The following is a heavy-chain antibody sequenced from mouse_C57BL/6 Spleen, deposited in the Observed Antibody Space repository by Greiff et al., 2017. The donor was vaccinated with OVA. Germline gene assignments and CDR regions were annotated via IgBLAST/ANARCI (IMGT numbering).Heavy chain of an antibody. J-gene: IGHJ4*01. CDR1: GYSFTGYF. D-gene: IGHD2-4*01. Sequence: EVQLQQSGPELVKPGDSVKISCKASGYSFTGYFMNWVMQSHGKSLEWIGRINPYNGDTFYNQKFKGKATLTVDKSSSTAHMELRSLTSEDSAVYYCARRDYDENYYAMDYWGQGTSVTVSS. CDR3: ARRDYDENYYAMDY. CDR2: INPYNGDT. V-gene: IGHV1-20*01.